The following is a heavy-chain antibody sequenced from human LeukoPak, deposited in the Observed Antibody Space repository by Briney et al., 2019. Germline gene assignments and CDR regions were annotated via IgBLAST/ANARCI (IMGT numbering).Heavy chain of an antibody. CDR1: GGSISGYY. Sequence: SETLSLTCTVSGGSISGYYWSWIRQPAGKGLEWIGHIYTSGSTNYNPSLKSRVTISLDTSKNQFSLNLTSVTAADTAVYYCATNLGYWGQGTLVTVSS. D-gene: IGHD3-16*01. J-gene: IGHJ4*02. CDR3: ATNLGY. CDR2: IYTSGST. V-gene: IGHV4-4*07.